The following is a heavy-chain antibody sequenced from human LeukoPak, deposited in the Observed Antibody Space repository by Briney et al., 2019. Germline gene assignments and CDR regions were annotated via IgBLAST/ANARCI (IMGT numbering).Heavy chain of an antibody. CDR1: GYTLTELS. Sequence: ASVKVSCKVSGYTLTELSMHWVRQAPGKGLEWMGGFDPEDGETIYAQKFQGRVTMTKDTSTDTAYMELSSLRSEDTAVYYCATGMRGSYYDFDYWGQGTLVTVSS. CDR3: ATGMRGSYYDFDY. J-gene: IGHJ4*02. D-gene: IGHD1-26*01. V-gene: IGHV1-24*01. CDR2: FDPEDGET.